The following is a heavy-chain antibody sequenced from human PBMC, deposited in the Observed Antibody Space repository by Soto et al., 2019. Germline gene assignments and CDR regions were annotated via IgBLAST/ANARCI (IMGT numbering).Heavy chain of an antibody. V-gene: IGHV4-39*01. Sequence: QMQLQESGPGLVKPSETLSLTCTVSGVSIRASSYYWGWIRQPPGKGLEWIGTIYYNGETFYHPALKSRITMSIHTSKNQFSLNMTSVTAADTAVYYCARHGSYWVQGTLVTVSS. CDR3: ARHGSY. CDR1: GVSIRASSYY. J-gene: IGHJ4*02. CDR2: IYYNGET.